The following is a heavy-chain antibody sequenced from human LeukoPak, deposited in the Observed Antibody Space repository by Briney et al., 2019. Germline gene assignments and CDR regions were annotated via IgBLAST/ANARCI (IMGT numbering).Heavy chain of an antibody. CDR2: ISSSSSYI. Sequence: GGSLRLSCAASGFTFSSYSMNWVRQAPGKGLEWVSSISSSSSYIYYADSVKGRFTISRDNAKNSLYLQMNSLRAEDTAVYYCARDSPYYYDSSGYVDYWDQGTLVTVSS. J-gene: IGHJ4*02. CDR1: GFTFSSYS. CDR3: ARDSPYYYDSSGYVDY. V-gene: IGHV3-21*01. D-gene: IGHD3-22*01.